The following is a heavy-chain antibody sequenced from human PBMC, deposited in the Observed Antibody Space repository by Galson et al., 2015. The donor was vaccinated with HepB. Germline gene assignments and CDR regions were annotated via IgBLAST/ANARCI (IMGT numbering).Heavy chain of an antibody. D-gene: IGHD6-19*01. CDR1: GYTFTSYA. V-gene: IGHV1-3*01. J-gene: IGHJ4*02. CDR2: INAGNGNT. Sequence: SVKVSCKASGYTFTSYAMHWVRQAPGQRLEWMGWINAGNGNTKYSQKFQGRVTITRDTSASTAYMELSSLRSEDTAVYYCARAVAGTSFLGYWGQGTLVTVSS. CDR3: ARAVAGTSFLGY.